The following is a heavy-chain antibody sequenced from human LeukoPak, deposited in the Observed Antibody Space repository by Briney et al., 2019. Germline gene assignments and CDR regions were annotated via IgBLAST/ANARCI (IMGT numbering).Heavy chain of an antibody. CDR3: ASQTPRRLPIAVADYFDY. CDR2: FNSDGSIT. D-gene: IGHD6-19*01. Sequence: GGPLRLSCARSGFTFSSYWMHWVRHATGKGLVWVSCFNSDGSITRYADPVKGRFTNSRDNAKNTLYLQMNSLRAEDTAVYDCASQTPRRLPIAVADYFDYWGQGTLVTVSS. J-gene: IGHJ4*02. V-gene: IGHV3-74*01. CDR1: GFTFSSYW.